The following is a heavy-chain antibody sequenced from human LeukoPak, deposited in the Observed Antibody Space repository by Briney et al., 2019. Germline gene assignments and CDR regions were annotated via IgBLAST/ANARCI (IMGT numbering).Heavy chain of an antibody. Sequence: GRSLRLSCAAPGFTFDDYAMHWVRQAPGKGLEWVSGISWNSGSIGYADSVKGRFTISRDNSKNTLYLQMNSLRAEDTAVYYRASGLIRFVAGTVYWGQGTLVTVSS. D-gene: IGHD6-19*01. J-gene: IGHJ4*02. CDR1: GFTFDDYA. CDR2: ISWNSGSI. CDR3: ASGLIRFVAGTVY. V-gene: IGHV3-9*01.